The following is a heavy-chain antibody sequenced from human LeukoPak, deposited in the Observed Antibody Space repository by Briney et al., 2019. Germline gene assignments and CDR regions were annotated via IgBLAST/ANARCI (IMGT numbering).Heavy chain of an antibody. CDR2: INPNSGDT. Sequence: ASVKVSCNASGYTFTGYYMHWVRQAPGQGLEWMGWINPNSGDTNYAQKFQGRVSMTGDTSISTAYMELSRLRSDDTAVYYCARTLVVINDAFDVWGQGTMVTVSS. J-gene: IGHJ3*01. D-gene: IGHD3-22*01. CDR1: GYTFTGYY. V-gene: IGHV1-2*02. CDR3: ARTLVVINDAFDV.